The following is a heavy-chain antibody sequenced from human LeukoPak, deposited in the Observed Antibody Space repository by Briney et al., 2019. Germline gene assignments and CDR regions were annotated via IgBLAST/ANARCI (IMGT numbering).Heavy chain of an antibody. CDR2: ISSIGGST. CDR3: ARDAGLRYFDWLSSWGAFDI. V-gene: IGHV3-64*01. D-gene: IGHD3-9*01. Sequence: PGGSLRLSCAASGFSFSNYAMHWVRQAPGKGLEYVSAISSIGGSTYYANSVKGRFTISRDNSKNTLYLQMNSLRAEDTAVYYCARDAGLRYFDWLSSWGAFDIWGQGTMVTVSS. CDR1: GFSFSNYA. J-gene: IGHJ3*02.